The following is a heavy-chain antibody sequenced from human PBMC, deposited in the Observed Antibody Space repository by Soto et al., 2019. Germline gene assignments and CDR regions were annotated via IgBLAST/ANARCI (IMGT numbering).Heavy chain of an antibody. CDR1: GFSLSTSGVG. CDR3: AHRPANSSGGSGYSGFDY. D-gene: IGHD2-15*01. J-gene: IGHJ4*02. CDR2: IYWDDDK. V-gene: IGHV2-5*02. Sequence: QITLKESGPTMVKTTQTLTLTCTFSGFSLSTSGVGVGWIRQPPGKALEWLALIYWDDDKRYSPSLKSRLTITKETSKNQVGQTRPNHDTMETTTAYCAHRPANSSGGSGYSGFDYWGQGKLVTVTS.